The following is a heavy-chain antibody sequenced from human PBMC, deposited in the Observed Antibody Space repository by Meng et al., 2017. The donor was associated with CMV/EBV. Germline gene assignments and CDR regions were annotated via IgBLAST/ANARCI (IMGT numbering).Heavy chain of an antibody. CDR3: AKGGSLRYFDWYPVDY. V-gene: IGHV3-23*03. J-gene: IGHJ4*02. CDR2: IYSGGSST. Sequence: GESLKTSCAASGFTFSSYAMSWVRQAPGKGLEWVSVIYSGGSSTYYADSVKGRFTISRDNSKNTLYLQMSSLRAEDTAVYYCAKGGSLRYFDWYPVDYWGQGTLITVSS. CDR1: GFTFSSYA. D-gene: IGHD3-9*01.